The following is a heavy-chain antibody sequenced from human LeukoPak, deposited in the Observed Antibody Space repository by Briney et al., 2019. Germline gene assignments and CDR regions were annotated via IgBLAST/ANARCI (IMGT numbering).Heavy chain of an antibody. Sequence: SETLSLTCTVSGGSIGSHLFYWAWIRQPPGKGLEWIGSIYHSGSTHYNPSLKSRVTISADTSKNQFSLKVSSVTAADTAVYYCARGPRTFDPWGQGTLVTVSS. CDR1: GGSIGSHLFY. J-gene: IGHJ5*02. V-gene: IGHV4-39*07. CDR3: ARGPRTFDP. CDR2: IYHSGST.